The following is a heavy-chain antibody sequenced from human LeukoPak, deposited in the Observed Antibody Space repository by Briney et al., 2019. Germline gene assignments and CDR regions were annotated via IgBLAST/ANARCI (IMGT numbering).Heavy chain of an antibody. CDR2: ISGSGGST. D-gene: IGHD6-19*01. J-gene: IGHJ4*02. CDR1: GFICRNYW. V-gene: IGHV3-23*01. Sequence: GGSLRLSCAASGFICRNYWKHWVRQAPAKGLAWVSAISGSGGSTYYADSVKGRFTISRDNSKNTLYLQMNSLRAEDTAVYYCAKPGVAVLPGLFDYWGQGTLVTVSS. CDR3: AKPGVAVLPGLFDY.